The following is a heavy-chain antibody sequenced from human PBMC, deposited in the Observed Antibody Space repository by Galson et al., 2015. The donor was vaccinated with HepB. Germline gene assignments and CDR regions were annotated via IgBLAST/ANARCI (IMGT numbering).Heavy chain of an antibody. Sequence: SVKVSCKASGYTFTSYGISWVRQAPGQGLEWMGWISAYSGNTNYAQKLQGRVTMTTDTSTSTAYMELRSLRSDDTAVYYCARDWERGGRGNYYMDVWGKGTTVTVSS. J-gene: IGHJ6*03. CDR3: ARDWERGGRGNYYMDV. D-gene: IGHD3-16*01. CDR1: GYTFTSYG. V-gene: IGHV1-18*01. CDR2: ISAYSGNT.